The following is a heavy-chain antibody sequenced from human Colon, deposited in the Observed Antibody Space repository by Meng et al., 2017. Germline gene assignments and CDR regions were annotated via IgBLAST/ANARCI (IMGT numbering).Heavy chain of an antibody. CDR2: ISYDGGNK. D-gene: IGHD3-3*01. CDR3: ARAPVFGVLSGASDV. J-gene: IGHJ3*01. CDR1: GFTFSSYA. V-gene: IGHV3-30*07. Sequence: GGSLRLSCAASGFTFSSYAMHWVRQAPGKGLEWVGFISYDGGNKYYADSVRGRFTISRDNSMNTLYLQMNSLGAEDTALYYCARAPVFGVLSGASDVWGQGTRVTVSS.